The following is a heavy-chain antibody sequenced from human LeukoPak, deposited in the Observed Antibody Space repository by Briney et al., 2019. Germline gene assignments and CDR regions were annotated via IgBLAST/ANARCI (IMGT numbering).Heavy chain of an antibody. D-gene: IGHD1-26*01. CDR1: GFTFSIYS. CDR3: ARSQSLGY. V-gene: IGHV3-21*01. J-gene: IGHJ4*02. CDR2: ISSSSSYI. Sequence: PGGSLRLSCAASGFTFSIYSVNWVRQAPGKGLEWVSSISSSSSYIYYADSVKGRFTISRDNAKNSLYLQMNSLRAEDTAMYYCARSQSLGYWGQGTLVTVSS.